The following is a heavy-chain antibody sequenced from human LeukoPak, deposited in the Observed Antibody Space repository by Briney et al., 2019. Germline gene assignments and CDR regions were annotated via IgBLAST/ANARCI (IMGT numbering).Heavy chain of an antibody. J-gene: IGHJ4*02. D-gene: IGHD3-10*01. V-gene: IGHV4-38-2*02. CDR3: ARRWALWFGELPVD. CDR1: GYSTSSGYY. CDR2: IYHSGST. Sequence: SETLSLTCTVSGYSTSSGYYWGWIRQPPGKGLEWIGSIYHSGSTYYNPSLKSRVTISVDTSKNQFSLKLSSVTAADTAVYYCARRWALWFGELPVDWGQGTLVTVSS.